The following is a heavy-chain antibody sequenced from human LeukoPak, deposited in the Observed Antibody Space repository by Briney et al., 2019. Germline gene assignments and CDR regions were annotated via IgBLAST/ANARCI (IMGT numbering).Heavy chain of an antibody. D-gene: IGHD5-18*01. Sequence: SETLSLTCTVSGGSVISSDYHWGWVRQPPGKGLEWIGTISYSGNTDYNPSLRSRVTISVDTSKNQFSLKLSSVTAADTAVYYCARQVTFGYAFAYYFDYWGQGSLVTVSS. CDR1: GGSVISSDYH. CDR2: ISYSGNT. CDR3: ARQVTFGYAFAYYFDY. V-gene: IGHV4-39*01. J-gene: IGHJ4*02.